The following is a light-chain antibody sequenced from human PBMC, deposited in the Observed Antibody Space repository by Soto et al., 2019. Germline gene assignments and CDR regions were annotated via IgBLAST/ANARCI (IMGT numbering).Light chain of an antibody. CDR1: TGAVTSGYY. CDR2: SSG. Sequence: QAVVTQEPSLTVSPGGTVTLTCASNTGAVTSGYYPNWFQQKPGQAPRALIYSSGNKHSWTPARFSGSLLGGKAALTLSGVQPEDEADYYCLFYYGGAVVFGGGTKLTVL. J-gene: IGLJ2*01. CDR3: LFYYGGAVV. V-gene: IGLV7-43*01.